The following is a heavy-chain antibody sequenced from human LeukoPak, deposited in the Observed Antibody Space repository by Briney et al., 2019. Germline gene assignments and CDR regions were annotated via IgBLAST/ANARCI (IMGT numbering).Heavy chain of an antibody. Sequence: PSETPSLTCTVSGYSISSGYYWGWIRQPPGEGLEWIGSIYHSGSPDYNPSLRSRVTTFIDTSRNQFSLKLTSVTAADTAVYYCARSIYNRDAFDVWGQGTMVTVSS. J-gene: IGHJ3*01. CDR2: IYHSGSP. D-gene: IGHD3-10*01. CDR3: ARSIYNRDAFDV. V-gene: IGHV4-38-2*02. CDR1: GYSISSGYY.